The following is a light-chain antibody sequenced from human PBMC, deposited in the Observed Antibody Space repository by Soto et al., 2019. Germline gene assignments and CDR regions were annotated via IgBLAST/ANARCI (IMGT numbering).Light chain of an antibody. V-gene: IGKV1-27*01. J-gene: IGKJ1*01. CDR2: AAS. Sequence: DIQMTQSPSSLSAYVGDTVTITCRASQGIIDYLAWYQRRPGKAPNLLIYAASTLQTGVPSRFSGSAAGKDFKLTISSLQPEDVATYYSQKYDSAPPPFGPGTKVEIK. CDR1: QGIIDY. CDR3: QKYDSAPPP.